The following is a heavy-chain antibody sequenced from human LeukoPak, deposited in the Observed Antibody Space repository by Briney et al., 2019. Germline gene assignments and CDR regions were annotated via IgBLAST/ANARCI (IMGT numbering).Heavy chain of an antibody. D-gene: IGHD1-26*01. V-gene: IGHV3-23*01. CDR3: AKDQGYSGSYYLVY. CDR2: ISGSGGTT. Sequence: GGSLRLSCAASEFTFSSYGMSWVRQAPGKGLEWVSAISGSGGTTYYADSVKGRFTISRDNSKNTLYLQMSSLRAEDTAVYYCAKDQGYSGSYYLVYWGQGTLVTVSS. J-gene: IGHJ4*02. CDR1: EFTFSSYG.